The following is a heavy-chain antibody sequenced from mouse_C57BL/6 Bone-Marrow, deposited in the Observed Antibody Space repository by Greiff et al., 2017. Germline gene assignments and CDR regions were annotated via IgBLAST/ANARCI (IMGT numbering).Heavy chain of an antibody. J-gene: IGHJ4*01. V-gene: IGHV1-69*01. CDR3: AQTAQARYYDMDY. D-gene: IGHD3-2*02. CDR1: GYTFTSYW. Sequence: QVQLQQPGAELVMPGASVKLSCKASGYTFTSYWMHWVKQRPGQGLEWIGEIDPSASYTNYNQKFKGKSTLTVDKSSSTAYMQLSSLTSEDSAVYYGAQTAQARYYDMDYWGRGTSVTVSS. CDR2: IDPSASYT.